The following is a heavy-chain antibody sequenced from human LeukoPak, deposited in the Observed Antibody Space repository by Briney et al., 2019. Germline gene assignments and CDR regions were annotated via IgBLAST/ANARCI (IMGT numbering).Heavy chain of an antibody. CDR1: GYTLTELS. D-gene: IGHD3-3*01. V-gene: IGHV1-24*01. J-gene: IGHJ5*02. CDR2: FDPEDGET. Sequence: GASVKVSCKVSGYTLTELSMHWVRQAPGKGLEWMGGFDPEDGETIYAQRFQGRVTMTEDTSTDTAYMELSSLRSEDTAVYYCATVRPYDFWSGYHDPWGQGNLVTVSS. CDR3: ATVRPYDFWSGYHDP.